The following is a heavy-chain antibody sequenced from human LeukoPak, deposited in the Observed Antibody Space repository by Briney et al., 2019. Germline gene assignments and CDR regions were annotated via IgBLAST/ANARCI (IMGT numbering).Heavy chain of an antibody. J-gene: IGHJ5*02. V-gene: IGHV1-69*06. CDR3: PSGGEKMRSSGWYGIWRPGDNWFDP. Sequence: GASVKVSCKASGYTFTSYAISWVRQASGQGLEWMGGIIPIFGTANYAQKFQGRVTITADKSTSTACMELSSLRSEDTAVYYCPSGGEKMRSSGWYGIWRPGDNWFDPWGQGTLATVSS. CDR2: IIPIFGTA. D-gene: IGHD6-19*01. CDR1: GYTFTSYA.